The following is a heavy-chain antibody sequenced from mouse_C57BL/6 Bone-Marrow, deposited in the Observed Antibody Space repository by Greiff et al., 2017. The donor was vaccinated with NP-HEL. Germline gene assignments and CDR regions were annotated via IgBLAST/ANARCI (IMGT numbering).Heavy chain of an antibody. V-gene: IGHV7-3*01. CDR1: GFTFTDYY. CDR3: ARYDWDDFDY. Sequence: EVKLMDSGGGLVQPGGSLSLSCAASGFTFTDYYMSWVRQPPGKALEWLGFIRNKANGYTTEYSASVKGRFTISRDNSQSILYLQMNALRAEDSATYYCARYDWDDFDYWGQGTTLTVSS. J-gene: IGHJ2*01. D-gene: IGHD4-1*01. CDR2: IRNKANGYTT.